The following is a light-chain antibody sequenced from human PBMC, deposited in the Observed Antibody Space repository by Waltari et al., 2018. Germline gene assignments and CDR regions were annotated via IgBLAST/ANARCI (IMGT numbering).Light chain of an antibody. CDR3: QQYYSSPT. CDR2: KTS. CDR1: QSVRSW. V-gene: IGKV1-5*03. Sequence: VGDRVTITCRASQSVRSWLAWYQQKPGKAPDLLIYKTSSLESGVPSRFSGSGSETEFTLTISTLQPDDFATYYCQQYYSSPTFGQGTKVDIK. J-gene: IGKJ1*01.